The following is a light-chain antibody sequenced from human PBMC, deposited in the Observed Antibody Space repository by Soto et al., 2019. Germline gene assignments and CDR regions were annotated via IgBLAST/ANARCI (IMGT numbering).Light chain of an antibody. J-gene: IGKJ3*01. CDR3: QQYGSTPRFT. Sequence: EIVLTQSPGTLSLSPGERATLSCRASQSVSSSYLAWYQQKPGQAPRLLIYGASSRATGIPARFSGRGSGTDFILTISRLEPEDFVVYYCQQYGSTPRFTFGPGTKVDIK. V-gene: IGKV3-20*01. CDR1: QSVSSSY. CDR2: GAS.